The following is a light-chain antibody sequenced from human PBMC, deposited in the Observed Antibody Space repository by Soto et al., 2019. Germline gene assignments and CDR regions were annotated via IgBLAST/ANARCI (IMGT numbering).Light chain of an antibody. CDR2: EVT. J-gene: IGLJ1*01. V-gene: IGLV2-8*01. CDR1: SSDVGASNY. Sequence: QSALTQPPSASGSPGQSVTISCTGTSSDVGASNYVSWYQQHPGKAPKLMIYEVTKRPSGVPDRFSGSKSGNTASLTVSGLQAEDEADYYCSSYAGTNRVFGTGTKVTVL. CDR3: SSYAGTNRV.